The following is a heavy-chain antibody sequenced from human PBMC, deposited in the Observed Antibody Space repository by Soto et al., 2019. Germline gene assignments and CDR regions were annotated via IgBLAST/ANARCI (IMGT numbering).Heavy chain of an antibody. D-gene: IGHD3-9*01. Sequence: ESGGGVVQPGRSLRLSCAASGFTFSSYAMHWVRQAPGKGLEWVAVISYDGSNKYYADSVKGRFTISRDNSKNTLYLQMNSLRAEDTAVYYCARDQHDILTGYYTDYGMDVWGQGTTVTVSS. V-gene: IGHV3-30-3*01. J-gene: IGHJ6*02. CDR2: ISYDGSNK. CDR1: GFTFSSYA. CDR3: ARDQHDILTGYYTDYGMDV.